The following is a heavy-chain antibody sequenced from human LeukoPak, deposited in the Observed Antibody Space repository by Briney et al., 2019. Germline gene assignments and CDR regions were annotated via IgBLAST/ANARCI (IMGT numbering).Heavy chain of an antibody. J-gene: IGHJ4*02. CDR2: IYGAGAT. Sequence: GGSLRLSCAAYGLTVSSEYLASVRQAPGKGLEWISVIYGAGATYYADSVEGRFTISRDTYNNALYLQMNSLRVEDTAVYHCARLLPASRHYFDYWGRGTPVTVSS. V-gene: IGHV3-53*01. CDR3: ARLLPASRHYFDY. CDR1: GLTVSSEY. D-gene: IGHD6-6*01.